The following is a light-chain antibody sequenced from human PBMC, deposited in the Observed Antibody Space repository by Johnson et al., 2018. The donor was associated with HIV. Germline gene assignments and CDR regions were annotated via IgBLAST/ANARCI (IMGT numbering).Light chain of an antibody. CDR3: GTWDSSLSAL. CDR1: VSNIESYF. CDR2: ENN. V-gene: IGLV1-51*02. Sequence: QPVLTQPPSVSAAPGQTVNISCSGNVSNIESYFVSWYQQLPGAAPTLLIYENNKRPSGIPDRFSGSKSGTSATLGITGLQTGDAADYYCGTWDSSLSALFGTGTKVTVL. J-gene: IGLJ1*01.